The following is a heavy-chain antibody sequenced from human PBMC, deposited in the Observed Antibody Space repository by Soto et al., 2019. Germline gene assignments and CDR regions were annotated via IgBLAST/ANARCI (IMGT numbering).Heavy chain of an antibody. V-gene: IGHV3-23*01. J-gene: IGHJ4*02. CDR1: GFSFNNYA. Sequence: EVQLLESGGGLVQPGGSLRLSCAASGFSFNNYAMNWVRQAPGQGLEWVSTISDSGSTYYADSVKGRFTISRDNSKNTLYLQMKSLRAEDTAVYFCAKDVGGHYCTPTGCLYFFHSWGRGTPVTVSS. CDR2: ISDSGST. CDR3: AKDVGGHYCTPTGCLYFFHS. D-gene: IGHD2-8*01.